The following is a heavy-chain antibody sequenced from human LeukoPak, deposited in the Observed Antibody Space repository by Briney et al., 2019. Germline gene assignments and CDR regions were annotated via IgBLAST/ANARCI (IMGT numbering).Heavy chain of an antibody. D-gene: IGHD3-16*01. CDR1: GYSISNGYY. V-gene: IGHV4-38-2*02. J-gene: IGHJ4*02. CDR3: ARDKQPGIAGGVGY. CDR2: IHHSGST. Sequence: SETLSLTCTVSGYSISNGYYWGWIRQPPGKGLEWIGSIHHSGSTDYNSSLKSRVTISVDTSKNQFSLKLRSVTAADTAVYYCARDKQPGIAGGVGYWGQGTLVTVSS.